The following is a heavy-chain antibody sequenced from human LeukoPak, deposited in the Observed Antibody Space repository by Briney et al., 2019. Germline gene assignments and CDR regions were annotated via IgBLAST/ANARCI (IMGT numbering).Heavy chain of an antibody. Sequence: SETLSLTCTVSVGSISNTNDYWGWIRQPPGKGLEWIGSVYYSGSTYYNPSLKSRVTIFVDTSKKQISLKLSSVTAADTAVYYCARQRSALALFYFDHWGQGTLVTVSS. D-gene: IGHD3-16*01. CDR2: VYYSGST. J-gene: IGHJ4*02. CDR1: VGSISNTNDY. CDR3: ARQRSALALFYFDH. V-gene: IGHV4-39*01.